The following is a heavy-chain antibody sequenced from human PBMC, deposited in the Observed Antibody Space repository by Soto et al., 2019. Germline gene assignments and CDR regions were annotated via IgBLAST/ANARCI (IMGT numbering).Heavy chain of an antibody. CDR2: ISGSGGST. CDR1: GFTFSSYA. D-gene: IGHD6-13*01. V-gene: IGHV3-23*01. J-gene: IGHJ4*02. CDR3: ERTSIVAPGTY. Sequence: PGGSLRLSCAASGFTFSSYALNWVRQAPGKGLEWVSSISGSGGSTYYADSVKGRFTISRDNSRNTLFLQMNSLRADDTAIYYCERTSIVAPGTYWGQGNLVTVSS.